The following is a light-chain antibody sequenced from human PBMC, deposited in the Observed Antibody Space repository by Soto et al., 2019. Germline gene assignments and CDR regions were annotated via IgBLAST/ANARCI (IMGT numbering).Light chain of an antibody. CDR3: AAWDDSLTDYV. Sequence: QSALXQAPSASETPGQRVTISCSGGSSNIGRNTVNWYQQLPGTAPKLLIYSNNRRPSGVPDRFSGSKSGTSASLAISGLQSEDEADYYCAAWDDSLTDYVFGTGTKVTVL. V-gene: IGLV1-44*01. CDR1: SSNIGRNT. J-gene: IGLJ1*01. CDR2: SNN.